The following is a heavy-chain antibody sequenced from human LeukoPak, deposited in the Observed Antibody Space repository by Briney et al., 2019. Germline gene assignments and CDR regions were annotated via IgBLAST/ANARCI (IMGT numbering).Heavy chain of an antibody. CDR3: ARQDGSAMYYFDF. D-gene: IGHD6-13*01. Sequence: GESLKISCTGSGYSFTSYWIAWSRQMPGKGLEWMGIIYPGDSDTKYSPSFQGHVTISVDKSINTAYLQWGSLETPDTAIFYCARQDGSAMYYFDFWGQGTLVTVSS. V-gene: IGHV5-51*01. CDR2: IYPGDSDT. CDR1: GYSFTSYW. J-gene: IGHJ4*02.